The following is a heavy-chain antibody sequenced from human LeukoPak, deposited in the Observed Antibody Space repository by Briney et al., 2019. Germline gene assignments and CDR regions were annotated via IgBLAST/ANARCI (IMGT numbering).Heavy chain of an antibody. Sequence: PSETLSLTCTVSGGSISSDYWIWIRQPAGKGLEWIGRIYSSGSTNYNPSLESRGTMSIDTSKNQFSLKLRSVTAAGTAVYYCARDPGGCSGGSCYYYFDHWGQGTLVTVSS. CDR2: IYSSGST. V-gene: IGHV4-4*07. CDR1: GGSISSDY. D-gene: IGHD2-15*01. CDR3: ARDPGGCSGGSCYYYFDH. J-gene: IGHJ4*02.